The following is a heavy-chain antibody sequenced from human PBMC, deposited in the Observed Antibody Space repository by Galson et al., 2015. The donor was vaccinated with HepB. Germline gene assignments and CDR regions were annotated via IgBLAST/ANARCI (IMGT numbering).Heavy chain of an antibody. Sequence: SLRLSCAASGFTFSSYAMHWVRQAPGKGLEWVSSISSSSSYIYYADSVKGRFTISRDNAKNSLYLQMNSLRAEDTDVYYCAREGYSYGHIPENWFDPWGQGTLVTVSS. J-gene: IGHJ5*02. D-gene: IGHD5-18*01. V-gene: IGHV3-21*01. CDR2: ISSSSSYI. CDR1: GFTFSSYA. CDR3: AREGYSYGHIPENWFDP.